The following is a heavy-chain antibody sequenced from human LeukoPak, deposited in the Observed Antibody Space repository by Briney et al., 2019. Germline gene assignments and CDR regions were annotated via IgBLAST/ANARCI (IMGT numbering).Heavy chain of an antibody. J-gene: IGHJ4*02. CDR3: AKELPAYIVVVPAALAAYYFDY. V-gene: IGHV3-30*18. CDR1: GFTFSSYC. Sequence: GRSLRLSCAASGFTFSSYCMHWVRQAPGKGLEWVAVISYDGSNKYYADSVKGRFTIARDNYKNTLSLQMNTLRAEDTAVSYCAKELPAYIVVVPAALAAYYFDYWGQGTLVTVSS. D-gene: IGHD2-2*01. CDR2: ISYDGSNK.